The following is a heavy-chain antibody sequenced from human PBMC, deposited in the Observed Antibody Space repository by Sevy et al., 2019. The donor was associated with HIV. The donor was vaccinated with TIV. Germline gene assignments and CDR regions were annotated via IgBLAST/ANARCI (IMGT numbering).Heavy chain of an antibody. CDR2: IPGVGSYR. J-gene: IGHJ4*02. V-gene: IGHV3-21*01. D-gene: IGHD3-22*01. CDR1: GFTFSSYN. Sequence: GGSLRLSCAASGFTFSSYNMNWVRQAPGKGRGGISSIPGVGSYRYDADSVKGRFTISRDNAKNSLYLHMNGLRAEDTAVYYCARDRPTLNYHASSGYNYYFDSWGQGTLVTVSS. CDR3: ARDRPTLNYHASSGYNYYFDS.